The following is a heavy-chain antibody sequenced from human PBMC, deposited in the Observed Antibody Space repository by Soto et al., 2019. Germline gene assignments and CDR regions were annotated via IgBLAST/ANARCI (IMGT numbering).Heavy chain of an antibody. CDR2: INAGSGNT. CDR3: ARDTETLGPRANDALDI. CDR1: GYTFSAYT. D-gene: IGHD3-3*02. Sequence: ASVEVSCKATGYTFSAYTMNWVRQAPGQSLEWMGWINAGSGNTKYSQNFQGRVSITRDTSASTVYMELTGLTSEDTAVYYCARDTETLGPRANDALDIWGQGTMVTVSS. J-gene: IGHJ3*02. V-gene: IGHV1-3*01.